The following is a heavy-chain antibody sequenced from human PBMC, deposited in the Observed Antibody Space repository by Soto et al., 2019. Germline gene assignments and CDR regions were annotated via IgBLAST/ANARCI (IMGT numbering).Heavy chain of an antibody. CDR1: GGTFSSYA. Sequence: ASVKVSCKASGGTFSSYAISWVRQAPGQGLEWMGGIIPIFGTANYAQKFQGRVTITADKSTSTAYMELSSLRSEDTAVYYCASGPVAAAAAHYFDYWGQGTLVTVSS. CDR2: IIPIFGTA. J-gene: IGHJ4*02. V-gene: IGHV1-69*06. CDR3: ASGPVAAAAAHYFDY. D-gene: IGHD6-13*01.